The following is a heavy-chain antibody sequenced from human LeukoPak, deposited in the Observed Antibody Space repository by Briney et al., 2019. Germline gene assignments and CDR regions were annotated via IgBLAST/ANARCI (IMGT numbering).Heavy chain of an antibody. J-gene: IGHJ6*02. CDR2: INHSGST. D-gene: IGHD3-10*01. V-gene: IGHV4-39*07. Sequence: SETLSLTCTVSGGSISSSSYYWSWIRQPPGKGLEWIGEINHSGSTNFNPSLKSRVTISVDTSKNQFSLKLGSVTAADTAVYYCARSRKYYYGSGALYYGMDVWGQGTTVTVSS. CDR3: ARSRKYYYGSGALYYGMDV. CDR1: GGSISSSSYY.